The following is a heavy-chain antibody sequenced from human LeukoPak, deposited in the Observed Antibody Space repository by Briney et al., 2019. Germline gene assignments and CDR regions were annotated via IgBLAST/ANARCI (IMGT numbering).Heavy chain of an antibody. Sequence: PGGSLRLSCAASGFTFSSYGMSWVRQAPGKGLEWVSAISGSGGSTYYADSVKGRFTISRDNSKNTLYLQMNSLRAEDTAVYYCAKDRTTAIVGATTDFDYWGQGTLVTVSS. J-gene: IGHJ4*02. D-gene: IGHD1-26*01. V-gene: IGHV3-23*01. CDR1: GFTFSSYG. CDR3: AKDRTTAIVGATTDFDY. CDR2: ISGSGGST.